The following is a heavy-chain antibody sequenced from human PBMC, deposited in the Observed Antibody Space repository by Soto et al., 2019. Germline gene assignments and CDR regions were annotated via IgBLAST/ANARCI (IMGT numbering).Heavy chain of an antibody. CDR1: GFTFSSYA. CDR2: ISYDGSNK. J-gene: IGHJ4*02. Sequence: QVQLVESGGGVVQPGRSLRLSCAASGFTFSSYAMHWVRQAPGKGLEWVAVISYDGSNKYYADSVKGRFTISRDNSKNTLYLQMNSLRAEDTAVYYCVSPRGYSYGDNYWGQGTLVTVSS. D-gene: IGHD5-18*01. V-gene: IGHV3-30-3*01. CDR3: VSPRGYSYGDNY.